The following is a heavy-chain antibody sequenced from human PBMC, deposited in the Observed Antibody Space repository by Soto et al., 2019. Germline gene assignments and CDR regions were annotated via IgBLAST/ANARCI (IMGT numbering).Heavy chain of an antibody. CDR3: ARDQRLLWFGSNRDY. D-gene: IGHD3-10*01. CDR1: GFTFSSYS. CDR2: ISSSSSTI. Sequence: GGSLRLSCAASGFTFSSYSMNWVRQAPGKGLEWVSYISSSSSTIYYADSVKGRFTISRDNAKNSLYLQMNSLRDEDTAVYYCARDQRLLWFGSNRDYWGQGTLVTVSS. V-gene: IGHV3-48*02. J-gene: IGHJ4*02.